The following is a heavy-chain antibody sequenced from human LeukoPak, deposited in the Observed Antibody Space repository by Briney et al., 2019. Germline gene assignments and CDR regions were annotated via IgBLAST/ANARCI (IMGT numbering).Heavy chain of an antibody. J-gene: IGHJ4*02. Sequence: PSETLSLTCTVSGGSISSYYWSWIRQPPGKGLEWIGYIYYSGSTNYNPSLKSRVTISVDTSNNQFSLKLTSVTAADTAVYYCARDRGSSFDYWGQGTLVTVSS. CDR2: IYYSGST. CDR3: ARDRGSSFDY. D-gene: IGHD6-13*01. CDR1: GGSISSYY. V-gene: IGHV4-59*01.